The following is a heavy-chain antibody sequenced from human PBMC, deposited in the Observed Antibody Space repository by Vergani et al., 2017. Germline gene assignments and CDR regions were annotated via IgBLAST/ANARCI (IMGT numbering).Heavy chain of an antibody. CDR2: IYITGST. CDR3: ERVGGEVRGSRNYNFDV. Sequence: QVQLQESGPGLVKPSQTLSLTCTVSGGSISSDSYYWNWIRQPAGKGLEWIGRIYITGSTNYNPSLKSRVTISVDTSKNQFSLSLTSVTAADTAVYYCERVGGEVRGSRNYNFDVWGQGTLVTVSS. D-gene: IGHD3-10*01. CDR1: GGSISSDSYY. V-gene: IGHV4-61*02. J-gene: IGHJ4*02.